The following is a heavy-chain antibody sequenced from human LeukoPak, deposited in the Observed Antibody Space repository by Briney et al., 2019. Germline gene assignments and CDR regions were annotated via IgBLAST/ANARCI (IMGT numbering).Heavy chain of an antibody. CDR1: GFTFSSYS. CDR2: ISNSGSTT. D-gene: IGHD2-2*02. V-gene: IGHV3-23*01. J-gene: IGHJ4*02. CDR3: AIGGYCAGTNCYIAY. Sequence: GGSLRLSCAASGFTFSSYSMNWVRQAPGKGLEWVSLISNSGSTTYHAGSVKGRFTISRDNSKNTLCLQMNSLSAEDSAVYYCAIGGYCAGTNCYIAYWGQGTLVTVSS.